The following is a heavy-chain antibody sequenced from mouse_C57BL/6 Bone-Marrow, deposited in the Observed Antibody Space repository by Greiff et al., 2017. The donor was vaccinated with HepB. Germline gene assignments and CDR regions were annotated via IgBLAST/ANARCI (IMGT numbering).Heavy chain of an antibody. CDR2: INSDGGST. CDR3: ARGPTDYWYFDV. CDR1: EYEFPSHD. J-gene: IGHJ1*03. D-gene: IGHD2-10*01. Sequence: EVKVVESGGGLVQPGESLKLSCESNEYEFPSHDMSWVRKTPEKRLELVAAINSDGGSTYYPDTMERRFIISRDNTKKTLYMQMSTLRSEDTAFYYCARGPTDYWYFDVWGTGATVTVSS. V-gene: IGHV5-2*01.